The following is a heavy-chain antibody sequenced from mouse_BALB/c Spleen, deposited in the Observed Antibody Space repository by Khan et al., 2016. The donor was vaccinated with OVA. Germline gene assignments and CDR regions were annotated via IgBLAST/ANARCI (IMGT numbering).Heavy chain of an antibody. CDR2: IWSGGSK. V-gene: IGHV2-2*02. Sequence: QVRLQQSGPGLVQPSQSLSITCTVSGFSLNTYGVHWVRQSPGKGLEWLGVIWSGGSKDYNAAFISRKNISKDNSQSQAFFKMNSLQANDTAIYYCARNYDYDECLAYWGQGTLVTVSA. D-gene: IGHD2-4*01. CDR1: GFSLNTYG. J-gene: IGHJ3*01. CDR3: ARNYDYDECLAY.